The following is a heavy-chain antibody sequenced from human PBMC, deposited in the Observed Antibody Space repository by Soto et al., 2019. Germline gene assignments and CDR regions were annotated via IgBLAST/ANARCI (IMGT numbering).Heavy chain of an antibody. Sequence: QVQLQESGPGLVKPSETLSLTCTVSGGSITNYYCSWFRQPPGKGLEWIGYIKYNGDSAYNLPLRRRATMSMDTSTTQFSLMLESVTATDTAVYYCARHGFGSLHGLVDVWGQGTTVIVSS. CDR3: ARHGFGSLHGLVDV. V-gene: IGHV4-59*08. J-gene: IGHJ6*02. D-gene: IGHD3-10*01. CDR1: GGSITNYY. CDR2: IKYNGDS.